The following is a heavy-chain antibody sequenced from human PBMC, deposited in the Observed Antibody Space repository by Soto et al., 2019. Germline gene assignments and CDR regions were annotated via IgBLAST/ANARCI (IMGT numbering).Heavy chain of an antibody. CDR3: ARVPLTGTTGGSFDY. V-gene: IGHV4-30-2*01. J-gene: IGHJ4*02. CDR1: GCSISSGGYS. D-gene: IGHD1-7*01. Sequence: SETLSLTCAVSGCSISSGGYSWSWIRQPPGKGLEWIGYIYHSGSTYYNPSLKSRVTISVDRSKNQFSLKLSSVTAADTAVYYCARVPLTGTTGGSFDYWGQGTLVTVSS. CDR2: IYHSGST.